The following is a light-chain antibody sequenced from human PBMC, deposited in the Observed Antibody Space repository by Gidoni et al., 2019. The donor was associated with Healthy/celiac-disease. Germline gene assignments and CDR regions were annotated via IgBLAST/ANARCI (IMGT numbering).Light chain of an antibody. CDR1: QSISSY. CDR2: AAS. CDR3: QQSYSTPRT. Sequence: VGDRVTITCRASQSISSYLNWYQQKPGKAPKLLIYAASSLQSGVPSRFSGSGSGTDFTLTISSLQPEDFATYYCQQSYSTPRTFGQGTKLEIK. J-gene: IGKJ2*01. V-gene: IGKV1-39*01.